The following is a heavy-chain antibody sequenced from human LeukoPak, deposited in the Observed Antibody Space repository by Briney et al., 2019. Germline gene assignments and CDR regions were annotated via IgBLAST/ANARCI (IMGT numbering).Heavy chain of an antibody. D-gene: IGHD1-26*01. Sequence: GGSLRLSCAASGFTFSSYGMSWVRQAPGKGLEWVSSISSSSSYIYYADSVRGRFTISRDNAKNSLYLQMNSLRAEDTAVYYCARDKDVGATLLVYWGRGTLVTVSS. CDR3: ARDKDVGATLLVY. V-gene: IGHV3-21*01. CDR2: ISSSSSYI. CDR1: GFTFSSYG. J-gene: IGHJ4*02.